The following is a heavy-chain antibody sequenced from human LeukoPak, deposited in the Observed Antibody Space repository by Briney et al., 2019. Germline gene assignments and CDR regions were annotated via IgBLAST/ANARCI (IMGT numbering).Heavy chain of an antibody. Sequence: GASVTVSCKASGYTFTGYYMHWVRQAPGQGLEWMGWINPNSGGANYAQKFQGRVTMTRDTSISTAYMELSRLRSDDTAVYYCARAFAVGGYYGMDVWGQGTTVTVSS. V-gene: IGHV1-2*02. CDR1: GYTFTGYY. CDR3: ARAFAVGGYYGMDV. CDR2: INPNSGGA. J-gene: IGHJ6*02. D-gene: IGHD3-16*01.